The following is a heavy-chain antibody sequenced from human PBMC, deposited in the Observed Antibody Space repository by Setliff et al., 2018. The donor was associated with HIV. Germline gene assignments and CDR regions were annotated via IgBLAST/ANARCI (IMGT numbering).Heavy chain of an antibody. CDR2: IFYSGST. V-gene: IGHV4-39*07. J-gene: IGHJ4*02. D-gene: IGHD2-2*01. Sequence: SETLSLTCTVSGGSISSSSYYWGWFRQPPGKGLEWIGSIFYSGSTYYNPSLKSRVTISVDTSKNQFSLKLSSVTAADTAVYYCARVGYCSSTSCPLGYWGQGTLVTVSS. CDR3: ARVGYCSSTSCPLGY. CDR1: GGSISSSSYY.